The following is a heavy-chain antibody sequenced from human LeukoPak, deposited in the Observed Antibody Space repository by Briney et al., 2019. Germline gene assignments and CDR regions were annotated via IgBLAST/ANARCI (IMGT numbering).Heavy chain of an antibody. CDR2: ISGSGGST. D-gene: IGHD2-2*01. CDR3: AKLFVVVPAAPVPYFDY. V-gene: IGHV3-23*01. CDR1: GFTFRSYA. Sequence: PGGSLRLSCAASGFTFRSYAMSWVRQAPGKGQEWVSAISGSGGSTYYADSVKGRFTISRDNSKSTLYLQMNSLRAEDTAVYYCAKLFVVVPAAPVPYFDYWGQGTLVTVSS. J-gene: IGHJ4*02.